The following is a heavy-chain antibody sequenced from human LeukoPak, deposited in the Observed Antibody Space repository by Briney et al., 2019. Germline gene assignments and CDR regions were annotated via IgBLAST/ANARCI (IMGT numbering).Heavy chain of an antibody. CDR2: IQSRVDGGTT. V-gene: IGHV3-15*01. Sequence: RSGGSLRLSCGGSGFIFSNAWMSWVRQAPGKGLEWVGRIQSRVDGGTTDYAASVKGRFTISRDDSKNMLYLQLNSLGTEDTAVYYCTTEFWRTIVLVGPRDQDFWGRGTLVTVSS. CDR1: GFIFSNAW. D-gene: IGHD2-15*01. J-gene: IGHJ4*02. CDR3: TTEFWRTIVLVGPRDQDF.